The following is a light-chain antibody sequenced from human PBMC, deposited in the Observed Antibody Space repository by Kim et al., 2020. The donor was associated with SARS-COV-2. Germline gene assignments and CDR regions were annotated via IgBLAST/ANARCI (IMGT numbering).Light chain of an antibody. CDR2: EVS. V-gene: IGLV2-11*01. CDR3: CSYAGRKIV. CDR1: SSDICGYKY. J-gene: IGLJ1*01. Sequence: PGHAVPISGTGASSDICGYKYVSWDQQHPGKAPKLIIYEVSERPSGVPDRFSGSKSGNTASLTISGLQAEDEADYHCCSYAGRKIVFGTGTKVTVL.